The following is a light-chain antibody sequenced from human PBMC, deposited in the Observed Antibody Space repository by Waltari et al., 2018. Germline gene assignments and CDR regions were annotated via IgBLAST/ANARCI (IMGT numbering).Light chain of an antibody. CDR3: QQHNSNPLT. CDR1: QGISSY. J-gene: IGKJ4*01. V-gene: IGKV1-9*01. Sequence: DIQMTQSPSSLSASVGDRVTITCRASQGISSYLAWYQQKPGKAPKLLIYKASTLQSGVPSRFSGSGSGTDFTLTISSLQTEDFATYYCQQHNSNPLTFGGGTKVEIK. CDR2: KAS.